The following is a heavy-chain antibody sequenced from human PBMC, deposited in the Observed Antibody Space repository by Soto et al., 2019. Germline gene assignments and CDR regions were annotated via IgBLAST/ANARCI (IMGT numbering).Heavy chain of an antibody. Sequence: QAQLVESGGGVVQPGRSLRLSCVASGFTFRRYGMHWVHQAPGEGLEWVAVSLPYGVNEYYADSVKGRFTISRDDSKKTVYLQMNSLRAEDTAVYYCAKDREHQLVRGWFDPWGQGTLVIVSP. CDR1: GFTFRRYG. D-gene: IGHD6-13*01. J-gene: IGHJ5*02. CDR3: AKDREHQLVRGWFDP. V-gene: IGHV3-30*18. CDR2: SLPYGVNE.